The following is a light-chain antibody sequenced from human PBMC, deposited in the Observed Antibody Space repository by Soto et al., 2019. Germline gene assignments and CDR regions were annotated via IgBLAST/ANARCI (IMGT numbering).Light chain of an antibody. CDR1: QVISTS. J-gene: IGKJ5*01. CDR2: AAS. Sequence: DIQLTQSPSFLSPSIGESVTITCRASQVISTSLAWYQVKPGKAPKLLIYAASTLESGVTSRFSATVSGTEFSLTITSLQPEDFATYYGQQLLESPITYGQGTRLEIK. CDR3: QQLLESPIT. V-gene: IGKV1-9*01.